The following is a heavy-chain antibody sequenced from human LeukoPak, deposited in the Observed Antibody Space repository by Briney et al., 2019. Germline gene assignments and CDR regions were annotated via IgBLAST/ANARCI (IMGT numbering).Heavy chain of an antibody. J-gene: IGHJ3*02. CDR1: GFSFDDFA. D-gene: IGHD6-6*01. CDR2: ISYDGSNK. V-gene: IGHV3-30-3*01. Sequence: PGGSLRLSCAASGFSFDDFAMNWVRQGPGKGLEWVAVISYDGSNKYYADSVKGRFTISRDNSKNTLYLQMNSLRAEDTAVYYCARDRGGIAARGAFDIWGQGTMVTVSS. CDR3: ARDRGGIAARGAFDI.